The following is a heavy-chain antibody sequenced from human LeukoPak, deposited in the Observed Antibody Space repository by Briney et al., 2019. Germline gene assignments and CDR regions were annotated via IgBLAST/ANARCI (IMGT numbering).Heavy chain of an antibody. V-gene: IGHV4-61*02. CDR1: GGSISSGNYY. J-gene: IGHJ3*02. CDR3: ARDRHYYDSSGYPLDAFDI. Sequence: PSETLSLTCTVSGGSISSGNYYWSWIRQPAGKGLEWIGRIYSSGSTNYNPSLKSRVTMSVDTSKNQFSLKLSSVTAADTAVYYCARDRHYYDSSGYPLDAFDIWGQGTMVTVSS. D-gene: IGHD3-22*01. CDR2: IYSSGST.